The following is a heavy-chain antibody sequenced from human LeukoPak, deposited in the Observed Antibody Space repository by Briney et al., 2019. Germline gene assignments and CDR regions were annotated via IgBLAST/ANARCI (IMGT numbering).Heavy chain of an antibody. CDR3: ARDSNGWIYAQFFQH. D-gene: IGHD6-19*01. V-gene: IGHV4-59*12. CDR2: ISYSGST. J-gene: IGHJ1*01. Sequence: PSETLSLTCTVSGGSISGYYWSWIRQPPGKGLEWVGYISYSGSTNYNPSLKSRVTISVDTSKNQFSLKLSSVTAADTAVYYCARDSNGWIYAQFFQHWGQGTLVTVSS. CDR1: GGSISGYY.